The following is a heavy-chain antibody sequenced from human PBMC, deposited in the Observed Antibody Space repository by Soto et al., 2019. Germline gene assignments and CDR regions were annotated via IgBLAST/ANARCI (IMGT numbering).Heavy chain of an antibody. D-gene: IGHD5-18*01. J-gene: IGHJ4*02. Sequence: QVQLQESGPGLVKPSETLSLTCTVSGGSISSYYWSWIRQPPGKGLEWIGYIYYSGSTNYNPSLKSRVTISVDTSKNQFSLKLSSVTAADTAVYYCARGEGYSYGYNYFDYWGQGTLVTVSS. CDR1: GGSISSYY. CDR3: ARGEGYSYGYNYFDY. V-gene: IGHV4-59*01. CDR2: IYYSGST.